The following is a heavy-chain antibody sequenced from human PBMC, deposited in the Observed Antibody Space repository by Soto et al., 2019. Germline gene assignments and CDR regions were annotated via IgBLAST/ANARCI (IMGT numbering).Heavy chain of an antibody. D-gene: IGHD4-17*01. CDR3: ASSPYGDSTGYFDL. CDR2: ISYDGSNK. V-gene: IGHV3-30-3*01. J-gene: IGHJ2*01. CDR1: GFTFSSYA. Sequence: QVQLVESGGGVVQPGRSLRLSCAASGFTFSSYAMHWVRQAPGKGLEWVAVISYDGSNKYYADSVKGRFTISRDNSKNTLYLRMNSLRAEDTAVYYCASSPYGDSTGYFDLWGRGTLVTVSS.